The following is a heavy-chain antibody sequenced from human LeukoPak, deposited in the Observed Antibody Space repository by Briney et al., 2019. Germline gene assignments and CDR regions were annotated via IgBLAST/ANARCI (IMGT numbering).Heavy chain of an antibody. V-gene: IGHV1-69*13. J-gene: IGHJ4*02. CDR3: ASENYYDSSCYLDFRR. CDR2: IIPLFGTA. D-gene: IGHD3-22*01. CDR1: GSTFSSYA. Sequence: SVKVSCKASGSTFSSYAISWVRQAPGQGFEWMGSIIPLFGTANYAQKFQGRVTITPDESTCTAYMELSSRRSEDTVVYNCASENYYDSSCYLDFRRWGQGTLVTVSS.